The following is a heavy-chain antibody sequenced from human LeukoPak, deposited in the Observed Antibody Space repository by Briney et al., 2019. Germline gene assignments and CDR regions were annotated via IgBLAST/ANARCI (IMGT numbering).Heavy chain of an antibody. CDR1: GFTFSSYA. Sequence: PGGSLRLSCAASGFTFSSYAMSWVRQAPGKGLEWVSAISGSGGSTYYADSVKGRFTISRDNSKNTLYLQMNSLRAEDTAVYYCAKCRQVGFWSGYSSRGGEYYFDYWGQGTLVTVSS. CDR3: AKCRQVGFWSGYSSRGGEYYFDY. CDR2: ISGSGGST. V-gene: IGHV3-23*01. D-gene: IGHD3-3*01. J-gene: IGHJ4*02.